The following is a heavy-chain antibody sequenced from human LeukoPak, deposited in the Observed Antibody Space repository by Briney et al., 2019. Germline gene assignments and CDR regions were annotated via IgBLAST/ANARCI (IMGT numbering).Heavy chain of an antibody. V-gene: IGHV3-23*01. CDR2: ISGTGAST. CDR1: GFTFSNFV. J-gene: IGHJ4*02. D-gene: IGHD1-26*01. CDR3: AEEVGATYPTFDY. Sequence: GGSLGLSCAASGFTFSNFVMSWVRQAPGKGLEWVSSISGTGASTYYADSVKGRFTISRDNSKNTLYLQMNSLRAEDTAVYYCAEEVGATYPTFDYWGQGTLVTVPS.